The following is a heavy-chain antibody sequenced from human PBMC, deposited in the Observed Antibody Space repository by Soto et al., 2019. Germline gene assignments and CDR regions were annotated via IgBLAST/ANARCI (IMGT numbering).Heavy chain of an antibody. V-gene: IGHV4-30-4*01. Sequence: SETLSLTCTVSGGSISSGDYYWSWIRQPPGKGLERIGYIYYSGSTYYNPSLKSRVTISVDTSKNQFSLKLSSVTAADTAVYYCARSYPAIWSFDYWGQGTLVTVSS. CDR2: IYYSGST. D-gene: IGHD3-3*01. J-gene: IGHJ4*02. CDR3: ARSYPAIWSFDY. CDR1: GGSISSGDYY.